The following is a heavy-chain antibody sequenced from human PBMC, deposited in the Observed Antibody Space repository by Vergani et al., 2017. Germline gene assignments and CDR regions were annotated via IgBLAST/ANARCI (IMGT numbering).Heavy chain of an antibody. CDR3: ARGPDIVATKRVWWFDP. D-gene: IGHD5-12*01. V-gene: IGHV3-21*01. J-gene: IGHJ5*02. CDR2: ISSSSSYI. Sequence: EVQLLESGGGLVQPGGSLRLSCAASGFTFSSYSMNWVRQAPGKGLEWVSSISSSSSYIYYADSVKGRFTISRDNAKNSLYLQMNSLRAEDTAVYYCARGPDIVATKRVWWFDPWGQGTLVTVSS. CDR1: GFTFSSYS.